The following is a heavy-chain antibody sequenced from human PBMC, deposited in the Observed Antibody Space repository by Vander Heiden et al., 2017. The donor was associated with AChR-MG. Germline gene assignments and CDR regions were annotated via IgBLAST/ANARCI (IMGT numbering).Heavy chain of an antibody. J-gene: IGHJ6*02. Sequence: QVQLQESGPELVKPSQTLSLTCSVSGDSVSSHDYIWHWIRQPPGEGLEWVGYIFYNGTTYYNASLKSRVIISVDTSRNQFSLELTSVTAADTAVYYCARSDILITSDASYYTAPDVWGQGTAAIVSS. CDR2: IFYNGTT. CDR3: ARSDILITSDASYYTAPDV. V-gene: IGHV4-30-4*01. D-gene: IGHD3-16*01. CDR1: GDSVSSHDYI.